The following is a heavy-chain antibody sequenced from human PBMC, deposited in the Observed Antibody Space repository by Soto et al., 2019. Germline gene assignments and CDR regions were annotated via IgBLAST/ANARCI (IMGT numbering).Heavy chain of an antibody. J-gene: IGHJ4*02. CDR3: GRGASGSYRLDY. Sequence: EVQLVESGGGLVQPGGSLRLSCAASGFTFSNYWMHWVRQAPGKGLVWVSRINGDGTGTNYADSVKGQFTISRDNAKNTLYLRMNSLRAEDTAVYYCGRGASGSYRLDYWGQGTLVTVSS. CDR2: INGDGTGT. CDR1: GFTFSNYW. V-gene: IGHV3-74*01. D-gene: IGHD3-10*01.